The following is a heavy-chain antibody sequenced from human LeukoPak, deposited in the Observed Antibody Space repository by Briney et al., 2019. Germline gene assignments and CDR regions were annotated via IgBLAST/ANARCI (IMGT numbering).Heavy chain of an antibody. CDR1: GFTVSSNY. CDR2: IYSGGST. CDR3: ARGPQQLDHFFDY. J-gene: IGHJ4*02. V-gene: IGHV3-53*01. D-gene: IGHD6-13*01. Sequence: GGSLRLSCAASGFTVSSNYMSWVRQAPGKGLEWVSFIYSGGSTYYADSVKGRFTISRDNSKNTLYLQMNSLRAEDTAVYYCARGPQQLDHFFDYWGQGTLVTVSS.